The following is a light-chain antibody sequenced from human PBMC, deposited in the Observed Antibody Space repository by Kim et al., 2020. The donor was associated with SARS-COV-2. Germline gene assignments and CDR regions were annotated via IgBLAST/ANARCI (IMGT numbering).Light chain of an antibody. Sequence: GQSITISCTGTSSDVGGYNYVSWNQQHPGRAPKLMIYDVSDRPSGVSNRFSGSKSGNTASLTISGLQAEDEADYYCSSYTSSSPYVFGTGTKVTVL. CDR1: SSDVGGYNY. J-gene: IGLJ1*01. CDR2: DVS. CDR3: SSYTSSSPYV. V-gene: IGLV2-14*03.